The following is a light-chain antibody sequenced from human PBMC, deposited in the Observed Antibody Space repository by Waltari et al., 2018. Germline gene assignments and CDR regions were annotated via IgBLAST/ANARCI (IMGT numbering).Light chain of an antibody. J-gene: IGLJ1*01. V-gene: IGLV1-47*01. Sequence: QSVLTQPPSASGTPGQRVTISCSGTNSNIGRISVFWYQQLPGSAPKLLIYGSNQRPSGVPDRFSASKSGTSASLAISGLRSEDAADYYCAAWDDSLSVSYVFGSGTKVTV. CDR1: NSNIGRIS. CDR3: AAWDDSLSVSYV. CDR2: GSN.